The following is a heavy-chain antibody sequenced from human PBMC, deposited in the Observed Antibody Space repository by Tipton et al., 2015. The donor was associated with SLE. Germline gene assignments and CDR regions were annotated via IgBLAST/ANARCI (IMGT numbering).Heavy chain of an antibody. J-gene: IGHJ4*02. V-gene: IGHV4-59*01. D-gene: IGHD6-13*01. CDR3: ARGGGYSSRMDYFDY. CDR2: IYYSGST. Sequence: SLTCTVSGGSISSYYWSWIRQPPGKGLEWIGYIYYSGSTNYNPSLKSRVTISVDTSKNQFSLKLSSVTAADTAVYYCARGGGYSSRMDYFDYWGQGTLVTVSS. CDR1: GGSISSYY.